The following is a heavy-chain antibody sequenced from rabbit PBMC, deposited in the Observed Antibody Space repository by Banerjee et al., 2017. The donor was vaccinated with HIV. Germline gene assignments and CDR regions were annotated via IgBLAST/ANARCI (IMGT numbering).Heavy chain of an antibody. J-gene: IGHJ4*01. CDR3: ARYLSSSGYFNL. V-gene: IGHV1S40*01. Sequence: QSLEESGGDLVKPGASLTLTCTASGFDFSSNAMCWVRQAPGKGLEWIACIYGGSGDTTFYANWAKGRFTISKTSSTTVTLQMTSLTAADTATYFCARYLSSSGYFNLWGQGTLVTVS. D-gene: IGHD1-1*01. CDR2: IYGGSGDTT. CDR1: GFDFSSNA.